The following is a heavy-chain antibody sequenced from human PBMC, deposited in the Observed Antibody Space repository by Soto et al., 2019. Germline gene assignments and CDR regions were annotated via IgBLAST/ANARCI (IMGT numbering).Heavy chain of an antibody. Sequence: EVQLVESGGGLVQPGGSLRLSCSAPGFTFNIFYMGWVRQAPGKGLEWVATIKEDGSERFYADSVRGRFAISRDNAKNSLYLQMNSLRAEDTAVYYCARPRGPRWPFDYWGQGALVTVSS. V-gene: IGHV3-7*01. J-gene: IGHJ4*02. CDR1: GFTFNIFY. CDR3: ARPRGPRWPFDY. D-gene: IGHD4-17*01. CDR2: IKEDGSER.